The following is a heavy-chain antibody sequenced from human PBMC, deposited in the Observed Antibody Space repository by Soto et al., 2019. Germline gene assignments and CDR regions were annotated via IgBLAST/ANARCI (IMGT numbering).Heavy chain of an antibody. CDR2: ASYDGTYK. D-gene: IGHD3-16*01. V-gene: IGHV3-30*03. CDR3: ARGGDVLDY. J-gene: IGHJ4*02. CDR1: GFVFGGFG. Sequence: QVELVESGGGVVRPGKSLTVSCTGSGFVFGGFGMHWVRQTPGKGLEWLGMASYDGTYKYFADSVKGRFTISRDNGMNTVYLQMDNVRRADTALYYCARGGDVLDYWGRGTLVTVSS.